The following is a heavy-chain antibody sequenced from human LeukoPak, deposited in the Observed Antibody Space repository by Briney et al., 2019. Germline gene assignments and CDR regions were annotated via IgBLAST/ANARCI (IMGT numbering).Heavy chain of an antibody. CDR1: GFTFSSYW. CDR3: AKATGVAVNFYYGMDV. Sequence: PGGSLRLSCAVSGFTFSSYWMSWVRQAPGKGLEWVANIKQDGSEKYYVDSVKGRFTISRDNAKNSLYLQMNSLRAEDTAVYYCAKATGVAVNFYYGMDVWGKGTTVTVSS. CDR2: IKQDGSEK. J-gene: IGHJ6*04. D-gene: IGHD6-19*01. V-gene: IGHV3-7*01.